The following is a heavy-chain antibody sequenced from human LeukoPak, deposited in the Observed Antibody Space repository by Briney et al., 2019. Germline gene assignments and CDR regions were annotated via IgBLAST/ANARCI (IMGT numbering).Heavy chain of an antibody. CDR2: IGGSGGST. J-gene: IGHJ4*02. V-gene: IGHV3-23*01. D-gene: IGHD3-16*01. CDR3: AKASGRGSRNYYFDY. CDR1: GFTFSSYA. Sequence: GGSLRLSCAPSGFTFSSYAMSWVRQASGKGLEWVSGIGGSGGSTDYADSVKGRFTISRDNYKNTLYLQMKSLRVEDTAVYYCAKASGRGSRNYYFDYWGQGTQVTVSS.